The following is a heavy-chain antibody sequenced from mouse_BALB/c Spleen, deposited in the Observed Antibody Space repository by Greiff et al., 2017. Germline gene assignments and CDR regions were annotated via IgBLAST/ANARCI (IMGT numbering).Heavy chain of an antibody. V-gene: IGHV5-17*02. D-gene: IGHD1-2*01. Sequence: EVMLVESGGGLVQPGGSRKLSCAASGFTFSSFGMHWVRQAPEKGLEWVAYISSGSSTIYYADTVKGRFTISRDNPKNTLFLQMTSLRSEDTAMYYCARGIHYYGYAAMDYWGQGTSVTVSS. CDR2: ISSGSSTI. CDR3: ARGIHYYGYAAMDY. J-gene: IGHJ4*01. CDR1: GFTFSSFG.